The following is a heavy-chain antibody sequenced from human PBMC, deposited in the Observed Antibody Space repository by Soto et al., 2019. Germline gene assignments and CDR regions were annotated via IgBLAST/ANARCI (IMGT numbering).Heavy chain of an antibody. CDR3: APGVGRGGYTAFDY. CDR2: IYYSGST. J-gene: IGHJ4*02. CDR1: GGSISSYY. Sequence: SETLSLTCTVSGGSISSYYWSWIRQPPGKGLEWIGYIYYSGSTNYNPSLKSRVTISVDTSKNQFSLKLSSVTAADTALYYRAPGVGRGGYTAFDYWGQGTLVTVSS. V-gene: IGHV4-59*01. D-gene: IGHD5-18*01.